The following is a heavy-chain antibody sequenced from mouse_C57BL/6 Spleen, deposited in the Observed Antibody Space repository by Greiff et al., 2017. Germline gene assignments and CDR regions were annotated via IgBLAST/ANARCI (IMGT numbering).Heavy chain of an antibody. CDR2: INPSNGGT. V-gene: IGHV1-53*01. Sequence: QVQLQQPGTELVQPGASVKLSCKASGYTFTSYWMHWVKQRPGQGLEWIGNINPSNGGTNYNEKFKSKATLTVDKSSSTAYMQLSSLTSEDSAVYYCARPDYYGSSYEGFAYWGQGTLVTVSA. D-gene: IGHD1-1*01. J-gene: IGHJ3*01. CDR3: ARPDYYGSSYEGFAY. CDR1: GYTFTSYW.